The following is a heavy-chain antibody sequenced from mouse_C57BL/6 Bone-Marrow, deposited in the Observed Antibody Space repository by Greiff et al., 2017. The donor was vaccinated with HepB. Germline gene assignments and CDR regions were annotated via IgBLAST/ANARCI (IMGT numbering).Heavy chain of an antibody. D-gene: IGHD3-2*02. CDR3: ARYRLEDYYAMDY. J-gene: IGHJ4*01. CDR1: GYTFTSYW. Sequence: QVQLKQPGAELVRPGSSVKLSCKASGYTFTSYWMDWVKQRPGQGLEWIGNIYPSDSETHYNQKFKDKATLTVDKSSSTAYMQLSSLTSEDSAVYYCARYRLEDYYAMDYWGQGTSVTVSS. CDR2: IYPSDSET. V-gene: IGHV1-61*01.